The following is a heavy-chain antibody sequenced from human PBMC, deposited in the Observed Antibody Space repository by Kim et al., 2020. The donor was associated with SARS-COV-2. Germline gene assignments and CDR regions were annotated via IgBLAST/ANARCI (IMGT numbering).Heavy chain of an antibody. V-gene: IGHV4-39*01. J-gene: IGHJ6*01. CDR1: GGSISSSDYC. D-gene: IGHD5-18*01. CDR3: ARASGYTYGSYFYYYGL. CDR2: INNSGNT. Sequence: SQTLSLTCTVSGGSISSSDYCWGWIRQPPGKGLEWIGIINNSGNTYYNSSLKSRLTISVDTRDNQLSLQLSSVTAADMAVYYCARASGYTYGSYFYYYGL.